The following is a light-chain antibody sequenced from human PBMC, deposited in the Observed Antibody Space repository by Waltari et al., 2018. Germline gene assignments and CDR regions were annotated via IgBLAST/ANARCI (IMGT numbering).Light chain of an antibody. CDR2: DAS. CDR1: QSVGRT. V-gene: IGKV3-20*01. J-gene: IGKJ1*01. CDR3: QKYGTLPAT. Sequence: EIVLTQSPGTLSLSPGERATLSCRATQSVGRTLAWYQQKPGQAPRLLIYDASSRATGIPDRFSGRGYGTDFSLTISRLEPEDFAVYYCQKYGTLPATFGQGTKVEIK.